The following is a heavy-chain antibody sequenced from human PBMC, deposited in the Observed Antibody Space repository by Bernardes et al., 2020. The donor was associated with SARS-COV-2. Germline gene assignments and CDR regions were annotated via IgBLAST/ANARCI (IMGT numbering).Heavy chain of an antibody. D-gene: IGHD6-19*01. CDR1: GGSFSGYY. J-gene: IGHJ6*02. V-gene: IGHV4-34*01. CDR2: INHSGST. CDR3: ARVQPSSGLYTHLGYYYYGMYV. Sequence: SETLSLTCAVYGGSFSGYYWSWIRQPPGKVLECIGEINHSGSTNYNPSLKSRVTISVDTSKNQFSLKLSSLTAADTAVYYCARVQPSSGLYTHLGYYYYGMYVWGQGTTVTVSS.